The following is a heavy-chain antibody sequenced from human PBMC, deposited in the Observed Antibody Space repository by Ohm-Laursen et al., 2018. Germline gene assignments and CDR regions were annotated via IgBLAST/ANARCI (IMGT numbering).Heavy chain of an antibody. CDR3: ARRGHAFDI. V-gene: IGHV4-28*01. J-gene: IGHJ3*02. CDR1: GLSISNSNW. CDR2: LYYSGTT. Sequence: SDTLSLTCDVSGLSISNSNWWGWIRQPPGKGLEWVGYLYYSGTTYYNPSLKSRVTMSVDTSKNQFSLKLSSVTAADTAVYYCARRGHAFDIWGQGTMVTVSS.